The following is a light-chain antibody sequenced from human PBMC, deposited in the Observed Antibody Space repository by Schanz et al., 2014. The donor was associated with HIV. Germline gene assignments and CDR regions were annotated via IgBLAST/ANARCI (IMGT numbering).Light chain of an antibody. V-gene: IGKV1-5*03. CDR1: QNIGKW. J-gene: IGKJ1*01. Sequence: DIQMTQSPSTLSASVGDRVTITCRASQNIGKWLTWYQQKPGKAPNFLIYQASTLKTGVPSRFSGSGSGTDFTLTISSLQPEDFATYYCQQANSFPWTFGQGTKVEIK. CDR2: QAS. CDR3: QQANSFPWT.